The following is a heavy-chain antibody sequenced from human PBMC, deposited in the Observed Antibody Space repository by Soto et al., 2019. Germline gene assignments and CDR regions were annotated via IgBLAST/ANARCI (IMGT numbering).Heavy chain of an antibody. D-gene: IGHD6-19*01. Sequence: EVQLVESGGGLVKPGGSLRLSCAASGFTFSSYSMNWVRQAPGKGLEWVSSISSSSSYIYYADSVKGRFTISRDNAKNSLYLQMNSLRAEDTAVYYCARGPKQWLVPFDYWGQGTLVTVSS. J-gene: IGHJ4*02. CDR2: ISSSSSYI. CDR1: GFTFSSYS. V-gene: IGHV3-21*01. CDR3: ARGPKQWLVPFDY.